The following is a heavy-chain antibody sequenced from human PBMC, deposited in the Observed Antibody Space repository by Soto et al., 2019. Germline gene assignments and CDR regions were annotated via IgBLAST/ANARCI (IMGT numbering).Heavy chain of an antibody. CDR1: GGIFSSNT. CDR2: IIPLFGTA. CDR3: ASKAACGGDCYAFDS. D-gene: IGHD2-21*02. V-gene: IGHV1-69*06. J-gene: IGHJ4*02. Sequence: QVYLVQSGAEVKKPGSSVKISCKASGGIFSSNTINWVRQAAGQGLEWMGGIIPLFGTANYAEKFRARVTITADKSTKTEYMELTSLRSEDTAVYYCASKAACGGDCYAFDSWGQGTLVTVSS.